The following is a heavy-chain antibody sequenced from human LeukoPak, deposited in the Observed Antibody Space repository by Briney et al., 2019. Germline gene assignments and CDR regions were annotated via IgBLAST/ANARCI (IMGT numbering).Heavy chain of an antibody. V-gene: IGHV4-39*01. D-gene: IGHD3-22*01. CDR1: GGSISSSSYY. CDR2: IYYSGST. Sequence: PSETLSLTCTVSGGSISSSSYYWGWIRQPPGKGLEWIGSIYYSGSTYYNPSLKSRVTISVDTSKNQFSLKLSSVTAADTAVYYCARPTLDSSGYYFDYWGQGTLVTVSS. CDR3: ARPTLDSSGYYFDY. J-gene: IGHJ4*02.